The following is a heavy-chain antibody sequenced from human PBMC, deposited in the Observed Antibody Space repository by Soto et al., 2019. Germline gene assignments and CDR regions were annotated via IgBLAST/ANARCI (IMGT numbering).Heavy chain of an antibody. J-gene: IGHJ4*02. CDR2: IYYSGST. Sequence: SETLSLTCTVSGGSISSSSYYWGWIRQPPGKGLEWIGSIYYSGSTYYNPSLKSRVTISVDTSKNQFSLKLSSGTAADTAVYYCATIQWLAGCYFDYWGQGTLVTVSS. CDR3: ATIQWLAGCYFDY. D-gene: IGHD6-19*01. V-gene: IGHV4-39*01. CDR1: GGSISSSSYY.